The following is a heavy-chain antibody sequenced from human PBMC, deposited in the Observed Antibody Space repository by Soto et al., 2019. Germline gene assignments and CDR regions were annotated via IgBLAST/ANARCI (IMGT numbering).Heavy chain of an antibody. D-gene: IGHD3-10*02. J-gene: IGHJ6*02. Sequence: VAAMSSDGSNTYYGDSVRGRFTISRDTSKNTMYLQMNSLGAEETAVYYCAKDSMSSLPPNYYYYGMDVWGQGTTVNVSS. CDR3: AKDSMSSLPPNYYYYGMDV. CDR2: MSSDGSNT. V-gene: IGHV3-30*18.